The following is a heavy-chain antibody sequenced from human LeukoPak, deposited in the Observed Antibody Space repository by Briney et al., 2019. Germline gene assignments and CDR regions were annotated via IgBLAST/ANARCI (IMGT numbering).Heavy chain of an antibody. J-gene: IGHJ5*01. CDR1: GFTFSSYW. V-gene: IGHV3-7*01. CDR2: IKQDGSEK. D-gene: IGHD6-13*01. Sequence: GGSLRLSCAASGFTFSSYWMTWVRHVPGKGLEWVARIKQDGSEKYYVDSVKGRFTISRDNAKNSLYLQMNSLRAEDTAVYYCARPYSISWELDSWGQGTLVTVSS. CDR3: ARPYSISWELDS.